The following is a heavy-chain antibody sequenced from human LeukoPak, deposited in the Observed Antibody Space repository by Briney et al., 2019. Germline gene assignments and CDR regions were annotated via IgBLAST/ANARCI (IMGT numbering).Heavy chain of an antibody. D-gene: IGHD2-2*01. V-gene: IGHV4-59*08. Sequence: PSETLSLTCTVSGVSITTYYWTWIRQPPGKGLEWIGYAYYSAITNYNPSLRNRVTISLDTSKNQFSLKLTSVTAADTALYYCARSDGIRGKYLLDYWGQGSLVTVSS. CDR3: ARSDGIRGKYLLDY. CDR2: AYYSAIT. CDR1: GVSITTYY. J-gene: IGHJ4*02.